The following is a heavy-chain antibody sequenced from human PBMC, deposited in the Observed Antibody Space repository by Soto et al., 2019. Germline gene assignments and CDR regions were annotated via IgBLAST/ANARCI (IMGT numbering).Heavy chain of an antibody. CDR3: ARDGDGRMTTNPYYYNGMDV. V-gene: IGHV4-31*03. CDR1: GGSIRSGGYY. Sequence: SETLSLTCTVSGGSIRSGGYYWSWVRQNPRRGLEWIGNIYYSGNTYYNPSLKSRLTISVDTSKNQFSLNLSSVTAADTAVYYCARDGDGRMTTNPYYYNGMDVWGPGTTVTVSS. D-gene: IGHD4-4*01. J-gene: IGHJ6*02. CDR2: IYYSGNT.